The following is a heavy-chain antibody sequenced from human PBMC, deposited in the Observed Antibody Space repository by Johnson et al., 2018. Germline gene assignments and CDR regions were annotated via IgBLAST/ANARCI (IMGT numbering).Heavy chain of an antibody. J-gene: IGHJ6*03. CDR2: IKQDGSEK. CDR3: AGVGVYVLYYMDV. D-gene: IGHD2/OR15-2a*01. CDR1: GFTFSSYW. V-gene: IGHV3-7*01. Sequence: EVQLVESGGGLVQHGGSLRLSCAASGFTFSSYWMNWVRQAPGKGLEWVANIKQDGSEKYYVDSVKGRFTISRDNAKNSLYLQMNSLRAEDTAVYYCAGVGVYVLYYMDVWGKGTTVTVSS.